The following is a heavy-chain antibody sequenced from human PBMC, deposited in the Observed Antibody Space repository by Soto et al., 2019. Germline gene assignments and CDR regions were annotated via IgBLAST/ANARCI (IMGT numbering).Heavy chain of an antibody. D-gene: IGHD2-2*01. V-gene: IGHV4-39*01. J-gene: IGHJ5*02. Sequence: QLQLQESGPGLVKPSETLSLTCPVSGGSISSSSYYWGWIRQPPGKGLEWIGSIYYSGSTYYNPSLKSRLTISVDTSKTQFSLKLSSVTAADTAVYYCARHRRHCMSTSCYAGNLNWFDPWSKGTLVTVSS. CDR3: ARHRRHCMSTSCYAGNLNWFDP. CDR2: IYYSGST. CDR1: GGSISSSSYY.